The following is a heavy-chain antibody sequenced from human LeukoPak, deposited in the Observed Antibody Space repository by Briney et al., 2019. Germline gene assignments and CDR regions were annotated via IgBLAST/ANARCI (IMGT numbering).Heavy chain of an antibody. J-gene: IGHJ4*02. CDR3: AREGRSSGY. D-gene: IGHD3-22*01. Sequence: SETLSLTCAVYGGSFSGYYWSWIRQPPGKGLEWIGEINHSGSTNYNPSLKSRVTISVDTSKNQFSLKLSSVTAADTAVYYCAREGRSSGYWGQGTLVTVSS. V-gene: IGHV4-34*01. CDR1: GGSFSGYY. CDR2: INHSGST.